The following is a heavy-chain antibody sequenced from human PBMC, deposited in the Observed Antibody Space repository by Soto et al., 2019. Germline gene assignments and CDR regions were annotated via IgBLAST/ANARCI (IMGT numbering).Heavy chain of an antibody. J-gene: IGHJ5*02. V-gene: IGHV4-59*01. Sequence: SETLSLTCTVSGGSISSYYWSWIRQPPGKGLEWIGYIYYSGSTNYNPSLKSRVTISVDTSKNQFSLKLSSVTAADTAVYYCARAQLERLRAWFDPWGQGTLVTVSS. CDR3: ARAQLERLRAWFDP. CDR1: GGSISSYY. CDR2: IYYSGST. D-gene: IGHD6-25*01.